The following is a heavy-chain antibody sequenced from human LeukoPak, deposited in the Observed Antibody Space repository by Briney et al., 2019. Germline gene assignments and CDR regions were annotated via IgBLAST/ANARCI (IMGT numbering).Heavy chain of an antibody. Sequence: GGSLRLSCAASGFTSSSYWMSWVRQAPGKGLEWVANIKQDGSEKYYVDSVKGRFTISRDNAKNSLYLQMNSLRAEDTAVYYCAREVGSGYDNYFDYWGQGTLVTVSS. D-gene: IGHD5-12*01. CDR2: IKQDGSEK. CDR3: AREVGSGYDNYFDY. V-gene: IGHV3-7*01. CDR1: GFTSSSYW. J-gene: IGHJ4*02.